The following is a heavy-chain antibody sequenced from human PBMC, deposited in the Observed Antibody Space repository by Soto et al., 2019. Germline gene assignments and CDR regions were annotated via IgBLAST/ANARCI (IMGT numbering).Heavy chain of an antibody. CDR2: ISAYNGNT. CDR3: ARDKPIVVVPAAISVGHDAFDI. CDR1: GYTFTSYG. J-gene: IGHJ3*02. D-gene: IGHD2-2*01. Sequence: QVQLVQSGAEVKKPGASVKVSCKASGYTFTSYGISWVRQAPGQGLEWMGWISAYNGNTNYAQKLQGRVTMTTDTSTSTAYMELRSLRSDDTAVYYCARDKPIVVVPAAISVGHDAFDIWGQGTMVTVSS. V-gene: IGHV1-18*01.